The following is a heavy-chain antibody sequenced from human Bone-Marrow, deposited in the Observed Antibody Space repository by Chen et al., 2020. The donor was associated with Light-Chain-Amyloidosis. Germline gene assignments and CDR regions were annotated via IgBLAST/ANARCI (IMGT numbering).Heavy chain of an antibody. V-gene: IGHV4-39*06. D-gene: IGHD5-18*01. CDR2: ISRTGAT. CDR3: ARGESVYRNGNDFFYV. J-gene: IGHJ4*02. Sequence: RLQMQESGPGLVKPSETLSLSCTVSGDSTRSSLYYWHWIRQSTGRGLEWIGSISRTGATSYNPSLGGRVTISLDTSKNSYSVDVTSVTAADTAVYYCARGESVYRNGNDFFYVWGQGTLVTVSS. CDR1: GDSTRSSLYY.